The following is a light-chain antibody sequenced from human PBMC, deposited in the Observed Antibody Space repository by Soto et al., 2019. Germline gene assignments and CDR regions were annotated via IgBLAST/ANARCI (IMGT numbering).Light chain of an antibody. CDR3: ETWDSNTRV. J-gene: IGLJ3*02. CDR2: VEGSGTY. V-gene: IGLV4-60*02. Sequence: QPVLTQSSSAAASLGSSVRLTGTLSSGHCSYSIAWHQQQPGKAPRYLMRVEGSGTYNKGSGVPDRFSGSSSGADRYLTISNLQFEDEADYYCETWDSNTRVFGGGTKLTVL. CDR1: SGHCSYS.